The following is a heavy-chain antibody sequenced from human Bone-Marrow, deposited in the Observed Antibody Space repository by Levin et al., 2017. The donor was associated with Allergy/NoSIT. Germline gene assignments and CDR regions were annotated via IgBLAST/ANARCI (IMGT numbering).Heavy chain of an antibody. J-gene: IGHJ4*02. CDR3: ARDSFLDF. V-gene: IGHV3-30-3*01. Sequence: GESLKISCAASGFTFSDYAMHWVRQAPGKGLEWVAVISYDRSNKYYADSVKGRFTISRDNSKNTLYLQMNSLRAEDTAVYYCARDSFLDFWGQGTLVTVSS. CDR1: GFTFSDYA. CDR2: ISYDRSNK.